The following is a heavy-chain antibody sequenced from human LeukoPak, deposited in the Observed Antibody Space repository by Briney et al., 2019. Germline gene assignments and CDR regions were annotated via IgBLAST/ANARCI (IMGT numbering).Heavy chain of an antibody. CDR2: ISSSSSTI. CDR3: ARDTTAIRPYYFDY. J-gene: IGHJ4*02. Sequence: GGSLRLSCAASGFTFSSYSMNWVRQAPGQGLEWVSYISSSSSTIYYADSVKGRFTISRDNAKNSLYLQMNSLRAEDTAVYYCARDTTAIRPYYFDYWGQGTLVTVSS. V-gene: IGHV3-48*01. CDR1: GFTFSSYS. D-gene: IGHD2-21*02.